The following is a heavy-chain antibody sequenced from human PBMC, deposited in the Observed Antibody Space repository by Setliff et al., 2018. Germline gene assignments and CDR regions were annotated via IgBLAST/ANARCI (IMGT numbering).Heavy chain of an antibody. J-gene: IGHJ6*03. Sequence: GASVKVSCKASGYTFTSYGISWVRQAPGQGLEWMGWISAYNDNTNYAQKVQGRVTMTTDTSTSTAYMELRSLTSDDTAVYYCAREGRRYYDSSGYYYDPYYYYMDVWGKGTTVTVS. V-gene: IGHV1-18*01. CDR2: ISAYNDNT. CDR1: GYTFTSYG. D-gene: IGHD3-22*01. CDR3: AREGRRYYDSSGYYYDPYYYYMDV.